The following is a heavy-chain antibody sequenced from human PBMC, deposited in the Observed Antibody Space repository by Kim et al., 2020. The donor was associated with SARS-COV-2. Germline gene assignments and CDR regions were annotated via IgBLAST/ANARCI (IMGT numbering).Heavy chain of an antibody. D-gene: IGHD1-7*01. Sequence: ASVKVSCKASGYTFTGYYIHWVRQAPGQGLEWMGRINPNNGDTIYAQKFQGSVTMTRDTSIRTAYVELTGLSSEDTALYFCARDRGLGTWVDYWGQGTLV. J-gene: IGHJ4*02. CDR2: INPNNGDT. V-gene: IGHV1-2*06. CDR1: GYTFTGYY. CDR3: ARDRGLGTWVDY.